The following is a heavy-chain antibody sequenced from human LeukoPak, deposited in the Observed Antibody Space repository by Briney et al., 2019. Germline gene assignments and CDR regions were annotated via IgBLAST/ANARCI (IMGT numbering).Heavy chain of an antibody. V-gene: IGHV1-46*01. CDR2: INPSSGGT. CDR3: ARTTVTIKFDY. Sequence: GASVKVSCKASGYTFTGYYMHWVRQAPGLGLEWMGRINPSSGGTSYAQKFQGRVTMTRDTSTSTVYMELSSLRSEDTAVYYCARTTVTIKFDYWGQGTLVTVSS. CDR1: GYTFTGYY. D-gene: IGHD4-17*01. J-gene: IGHJ4*02.